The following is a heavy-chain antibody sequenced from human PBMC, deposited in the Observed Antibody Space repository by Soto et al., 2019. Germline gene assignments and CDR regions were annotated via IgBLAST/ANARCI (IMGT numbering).Heavy chain of an antibody. D-gene: IGHD5-18*01. CDR3: ASAGYSYRHANHYYYGMDV. CDR1: GGTFSSYA. V-gene: IGHV1-69*13. CDR2: IIPIFGTA. Sequence: SVKVSCKASGGTFSSYAISWVRQAPGQGLEWMGGIIPIFGTANYAQKFQGRVTITADESTSTAYMELSSLRSEDTAVYYCASAGYSYRHANHYYYGMDVWGQGTTVTVSS. J-gene: IGHJ6*02.